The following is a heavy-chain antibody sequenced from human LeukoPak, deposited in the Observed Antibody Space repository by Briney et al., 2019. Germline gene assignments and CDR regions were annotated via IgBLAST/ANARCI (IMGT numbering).Heavy chain of an antibody. CDR2: IYYSGST. J-gene: IGHJ3*02. D-gene: IGHD6-19*01. V-gene: IGHV4-61*08. CDR1: GGSISSGGYY. CDR3: ARSEEYLGSGWYLYAFDI. Sequence: PSQTLSLTCTVSGGSISSGGYYWSWIRQPPGKGLEWIGYIYYSGSTNYNPSLKSRVTISVDTSKNQFSLKLSSVTAADTAVYYCARSEEYLGSGWYLYAFDIWGQGTMVTVSS.